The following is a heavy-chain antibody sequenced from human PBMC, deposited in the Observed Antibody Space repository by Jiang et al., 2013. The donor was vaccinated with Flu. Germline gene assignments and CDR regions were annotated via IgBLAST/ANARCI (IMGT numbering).Heavy chain of an antibody. V-gene: IGHV3-53*01. J-gene: IGHJ4*02. D-gene: IGHD6-13*01. CDR2: IYSGGST. CDR1: GFSVRSYY. Sequence: VQLVESGGGLIQPGGSLRLSCAASGFSVRSYYMTWVRQAPGKGLEWVSIIYSGGSTFYADSVKGRFTISGDTSKNTLYLQMNTLRAEDTALYYCARHPPYSSTWYPIDYWGQGTLVTVSS. CDR3: ARHPPYSSTWYPIDY.